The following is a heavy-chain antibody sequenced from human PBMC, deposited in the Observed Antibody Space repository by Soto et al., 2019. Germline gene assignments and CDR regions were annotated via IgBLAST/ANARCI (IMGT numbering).Heavy chain of an antibody. Sequence: SETLSLTCAVYGGSFSGYYWSWIRQPPGKGLEWIGEINHSGSTNYNPSLKSRVTISVDTSKNQFSLKLSSVTAADTAVYYCARDSRDSGLGSIYFDYWGQGTLVTVSS. CDR2: INHSGST. V-gene: IGHV4-34*01. J-gene: IGHJ4*02. CDR3: ARDSRDSGLGSIYFDY. D-gene: IGHD7-27*01. CDR1: GGSFSGYY.